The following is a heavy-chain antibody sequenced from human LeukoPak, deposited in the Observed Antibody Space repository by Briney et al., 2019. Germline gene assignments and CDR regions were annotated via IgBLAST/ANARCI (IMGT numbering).Heavy chain of an antibody. Sequence: SQTLSLTCTVSGGSISSGGYYWSWIRQPPGKGLEWIGYIYYSGSTYYNPSLKSRVTISVDTSKNQFSLKLSSVTAADTAVYYCARDQSAGTFDYWGQGTLVTVSS. D-gene: IGHD1-1*01. CDR1: GGSISSGGYY. CDR3: ARDQSAGTFDY. V-gene: IGHV4-31*03. CDR2: IYYSGST. J-gene: IGHJ4*02.